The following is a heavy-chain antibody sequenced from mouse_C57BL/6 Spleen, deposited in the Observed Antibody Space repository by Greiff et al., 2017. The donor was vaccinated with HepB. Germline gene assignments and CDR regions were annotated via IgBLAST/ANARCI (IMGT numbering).Heavy chain of an antibody. V-gene: IGHV1-55*01. CDR3: ARNGGNDGGFAY. J-gene: IGHJ3*01. CDR2: IYPGSGST. Sequence: QVQLQQPGAELVKPGASVKMSCKASGYTFTSYWITWVKQRPGQGLEWIGDIYPGSGSTNYNEKFKSKATLTVDTSSSTAYMQLSSLTSEDSAVYYWARNGGNDGGFAYWGQGTLVTVSA. D-gene: IGHD2-2*01. CDR1: GYTFTSYW.